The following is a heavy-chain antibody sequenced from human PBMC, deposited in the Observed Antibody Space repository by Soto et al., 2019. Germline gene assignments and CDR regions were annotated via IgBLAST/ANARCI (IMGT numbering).Heavy chain of an antibody. V-gene: IGHV4-31*01. J-gene: IGHJ4*02. CDR2: IYYRENT. Sequence: QVQLQESGPGLVKPSQTLSLTCTVSGGSISSGGYYWSWIRQHPGKGLEWIGYIYYRENTNYNPTFKTLITIPVDTCKNKVAMKLGAVRAADAAVYYCGRGGRYGSGSYPGYWGQGTLVTVSS. D-gene: IGHD3-10*01. CDR1: GGSISSGGYY. CDR3: GRGGRYGSGSYPGY.